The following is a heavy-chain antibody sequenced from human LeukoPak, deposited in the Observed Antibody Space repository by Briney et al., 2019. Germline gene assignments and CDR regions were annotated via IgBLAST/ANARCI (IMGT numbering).Heavy chain of an antibody. CDR1: GFTVSSNY. CDR2: IYRGGST. V-gene: IGHV3-66*01. D-gene: IGHD1-26*01. CDR3: AMATWVGGLDY. J-gene: IGHJ4*02. Sequence: GGPLRLSCAASGFTVSSNYMSWVRQAPGKGLEWVSVIYRGGSTYYADPVKGRFTISRDNSKNTLYLQMNNLRAEDTAVYYCAMATWVGGLDYWGQGTLVTVSS.